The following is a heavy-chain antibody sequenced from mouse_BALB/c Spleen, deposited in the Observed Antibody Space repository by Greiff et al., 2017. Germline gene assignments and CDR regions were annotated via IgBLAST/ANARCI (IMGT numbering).Heavy chain of an antibody. V-gene: IGHV5-12-2*01. J-gene: IGHJ3*01. CDR2: ISNGGGST. D-gene: IGHD2-1*01. Sequence: EVKLMESGGGLVQPGGSLKLSCAASGFTFSSYTMSWVRQTPEKRLEWVAYISNGGGSTYYPDTVKGRFTISRDNAKNTLYLQMSSLKSEDTAMYYCARQDGNRFAYWGQGTLVTVSA. CDR1: GFTFSSYT. CDR3: ARQDGNRFAY.